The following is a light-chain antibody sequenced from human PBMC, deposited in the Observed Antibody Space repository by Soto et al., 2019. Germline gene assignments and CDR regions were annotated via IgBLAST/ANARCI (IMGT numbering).Light chain of an antibody. CDR1: SGHSHYA. Sequence: QLVLTQSPSASASLGASVKLTCTLSSGHSHYAIAWHQQQPEKGPRYLMKLNNDGSHSKGDGIPDRFSGSSSGAERYLTISSLQSVDEADYFCQTWGTGSVVFGGGTKLTVL. CDR3: QTWGTGSVV. J-gene: IGLJ2*01. CDR2: LNNDGSH. V-gene: IGLV4-69*01.